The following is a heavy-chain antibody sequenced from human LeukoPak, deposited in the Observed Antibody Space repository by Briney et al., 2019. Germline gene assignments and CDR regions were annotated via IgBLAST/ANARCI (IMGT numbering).Heavy chain of an antibody. CDR3: VRVKGTYFDF. J-gene: IGHJ4*02. CDR1: GFPFSSYS. Sequence: PGGSLRLSCAASGFPFSSYSMNWVRQAPGKGLEWVSYISASGSNIYYLGSVKGRFTVSRDNAMNSLFLQMDRPRAEDTAVYYCVRVKGTYFDFWGQGTLVTVSS. V-gene: IGHV3-48*01. CDR2: ISASGSNI. D-gene: IGHD1-1*01.